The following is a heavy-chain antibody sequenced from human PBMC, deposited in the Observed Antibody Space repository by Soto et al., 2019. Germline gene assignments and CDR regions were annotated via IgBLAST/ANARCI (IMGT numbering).Heavy chain of an antibody. D-gene: IGHD1-26*01. J-gene: IGHJ1*01. Sequence: PSETLSLTCTVSGGSVSSGNYYWSWIRQPPGKGLEWIGYIYYSGITNYNPSLKNRVTISVDTSKNQFSLKLSSVTAADTAVYYCAVPPPWEPRPFQHWGQGTLVTVSS. CDR2: IYYSGIT. V-gene: IGHV4-61*01. CDR1: GGSVSSGNYY. CDR3: AVPPPWEPRPFQH.